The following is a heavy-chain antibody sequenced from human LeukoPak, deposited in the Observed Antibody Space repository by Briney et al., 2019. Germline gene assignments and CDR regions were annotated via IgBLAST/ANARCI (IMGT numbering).Heavy chain of an antibody. CDR2: ISSSSSTI. V-gene: IGHV3-48*01. CDR1: GFTFSSYS. D-gene: IGHD3-10*01. J-gene: IGHJ6*03. Sequence: PGGSLRLSCAASGFTFSSYSMNWVRQAPGKGLEWVSYISSSSSTIYYADSVKGRFTISRDNAKNSLYLQMNSLRAEDTAVYYCARDGKGQPGSFNYYYYMDVWGKGTTVTVSS. CDR3: ARDGKGQPGSFNYYYYMDV.